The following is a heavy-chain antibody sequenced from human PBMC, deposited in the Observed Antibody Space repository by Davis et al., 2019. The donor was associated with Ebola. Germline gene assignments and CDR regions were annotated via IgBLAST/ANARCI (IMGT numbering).Heavy chain of an antibody. V-gene: IGHV4-4*07. CDR2: ISIST. D-gene: IGHD6-19*01. CDR3: ARELYSSGWYGGFDY. J-gene: IGHJ4*02. Sequence: PSETLSLTCSVSGGSIRDYYWSWIRQPAGKGLEWIGRISISTNYNPPLKSRVTMSVDTSKNHFSLWLSSVTAADTAVYYCARELYSSGWYGGFDYWGQGTLVTVSS. CDR1: GGSIRDYY.